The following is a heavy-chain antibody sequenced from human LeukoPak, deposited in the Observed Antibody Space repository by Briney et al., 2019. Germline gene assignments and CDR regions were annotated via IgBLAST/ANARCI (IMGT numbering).Heavy chain of an antibody. Sequence: GGSLRLSCAASGFTFSTYAMSWVRQAPGKGLEWVSGISGSGDTTYYADSVKGRFTISRDNSKNTLHLQMNSLRVEDTAVYYCAKVQAIGVVITTPYVYWGQGTLVTVSS. CDR3: AKVQAIGVVITTPYVY. D-gene: IGHD3-22*01. CDR1: GFTFSTYA. J-gene: IGHJ4*02. CDR2: ISGSGDTT. V-gene: IGHV3-23*01.